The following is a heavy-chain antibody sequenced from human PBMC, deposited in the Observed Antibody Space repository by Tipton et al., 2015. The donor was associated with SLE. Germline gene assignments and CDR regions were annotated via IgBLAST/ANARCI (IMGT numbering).Heavy chain of an antibody. Sequence: TLSLTCSVSGGAVIHNYWSWIRQPPGKGLEWIGYIHSSGTTKYNSSLRSRVTISVDTSKNQFSLRLTSVTAADAAVYYCARVQEGGYYFYGMDVWGQGTTVTVSS. CDR2: IHSSGTT. CDR3: ARVQEGGYYFYGMDV. CDR1: GGAVIHNY. J-gene: IGHJ6*02. D-gene: IGHD3-16*01. V-gene: IGHV4-59*02.